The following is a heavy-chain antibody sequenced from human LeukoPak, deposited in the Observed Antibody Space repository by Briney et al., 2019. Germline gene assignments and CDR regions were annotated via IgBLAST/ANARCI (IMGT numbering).Heavy chain of an antibody. D-gene: IGHD3-22*01. V-gene: IGHV3-30*03. J-gene: IGHJ4*02. CDR3: ATCYNYYDSSGYYCFDY. CDR2: ISYDGSNK. CDR1: GFTFSSYG. Sequence: GGSLRLSCAASGFTFSSYGMHWVRQAPGKGLEWVAVISYDGSNKYYADSVKGRFTISRDNSKNTLYPQMNSLRAEDTAVYYCATCYNYYDSSGYYCFDYWGQGTLVTVSS.